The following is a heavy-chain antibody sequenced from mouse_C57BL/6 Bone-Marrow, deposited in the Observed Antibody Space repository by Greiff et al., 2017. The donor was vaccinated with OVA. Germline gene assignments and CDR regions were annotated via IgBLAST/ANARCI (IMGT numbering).Heavy chain of an antibody. CDR1: GFTFSSYA. V-gene: IGHV5-4*01. D-gene: IGHD1-1*01. Sequence: EVQVVESGGGLVKPGGSLKLSCAASGFTFSSYAMSWVRQTPEKRLEWVATISDGGSYTYYPDNVKGRFTISRDNAKNNLYLQMSHLKSEDTAMYYCARSITTVVAKAMDYWGQGTSVTVSS. J-gene: IGHJ4*01. CDR3: ARSITTVVAKAMDY. CDR2: ISDGGSYT.